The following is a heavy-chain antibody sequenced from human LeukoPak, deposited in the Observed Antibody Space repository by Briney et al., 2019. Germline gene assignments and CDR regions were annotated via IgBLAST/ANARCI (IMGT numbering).Heavy chain of an antibody. CDR1: GYTLTELS. CDR2: FDPEDGET. D-gene: IGHD4-23*01. J-gene: IGHJ4*02. Sequence: ASVKVSCKVSGYTLTELSMHWVRQAPGKGLEWMGGFDPEDGETIYAQKFQGRVTMTEDTSTDTAYMELSSLRSEDTAVYYCATLSGNPTMRPIDYWGQGTLVTVSS. V-gene: IGHV1-24*01. CDR3: ATLSGNPTMRPIDY.